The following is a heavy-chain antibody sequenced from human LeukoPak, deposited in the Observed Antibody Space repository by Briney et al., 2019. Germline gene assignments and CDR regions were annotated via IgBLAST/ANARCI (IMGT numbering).Heavy chain of an antibody. CDR1: GGSISSGGYY. CDR3: ASRGVPAAIRRRQNDY. Sequence: SETLSLTCTVSGGSISSGGYYWSWIRQPPGKGLEWIGYIYHSGSTYYNPSLKSRVTISVDRSKNQFSLKLSSVTAADTAVYYCASRGVPAAIRRRQNDYWGQGTLVTVSS. J-gene: IGHJ4*02. V-gene: IGHV4-30-2*01. CDR2: IYHSGST. D-gene: IGHD2-2*02.